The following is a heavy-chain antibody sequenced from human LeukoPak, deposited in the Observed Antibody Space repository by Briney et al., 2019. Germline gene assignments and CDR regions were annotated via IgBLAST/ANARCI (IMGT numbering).Heavy chain of an antibody. CDR3: ARGSPMVRGPIYFDY. Sequence: SETLSLTCTVSGGSISSYYWSWIRRPPGKGLEWIGYIYYSGSTNYNPSLKSQVTISVDTSKNQFSLKLSSVTAADTAVYYCARGSPMVRGPIYFDYWGQGTLVTVSS. V-gene: IGHV4-59*01. CDR1: GGSISSYY. CDR2: IYYSGST. D-gene: IGHD3-10*01. J-gene: IGHJ4*02.